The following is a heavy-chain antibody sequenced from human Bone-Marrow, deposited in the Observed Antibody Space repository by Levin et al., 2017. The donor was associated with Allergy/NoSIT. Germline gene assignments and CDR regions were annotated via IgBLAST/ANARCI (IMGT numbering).Heavy chain of an antibody. CDR3: ARVKSAPFDL. CDR2: ISSSGASI. V-gene: IGHV3-48*01. CDR1: GFSISTYS. J-gene: IGHJ4*02. Sequence: GESLKISCAASGFSISTYSMNWVRQAPGKGLEWVSYISSSGASIYYADSVKGRFTISRENAEDSIYLQMNSLRADDAAVYFCARVKSAPFDLWGQGTLVTVTS.